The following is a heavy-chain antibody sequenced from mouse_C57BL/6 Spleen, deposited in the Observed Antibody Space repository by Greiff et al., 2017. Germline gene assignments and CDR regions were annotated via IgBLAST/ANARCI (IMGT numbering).Heavy chain of an antibody. CDR1: GYTFTSYW. CDR2: IDPSDSYT. V-gene: IGHV1-50*01. CDR3: ARAYSNPPYFDV. Sequence: QVQLQQPGAELVKPGASVKLSCKASGYTFTSYWMQWVKQRPGQGLEWIGEIDPSDSYTNYNQKFKGKATLAVDTSSSTAYMQLSSLTSEDSAVYYCARAYSNPPYFDVWGTGTTVTVSS. D-gene: IGHD2-5*01. J-gene: IGHJ1*03.